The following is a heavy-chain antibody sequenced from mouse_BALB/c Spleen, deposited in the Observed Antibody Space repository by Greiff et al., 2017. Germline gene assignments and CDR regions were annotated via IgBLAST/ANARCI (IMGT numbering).Heavy chain of an antibody. D-gene: IGHD1-2*01. J-gene: IGHJ1*01. CDR2: IWAGGST. Sequence: VQLQQSGPGLVAPSQSLSITCTVSGFSLTSYGVHWVRQPPGKGLEWLGVIWAGGSTNYNSALMSRLSISKDNSKSQVFLKMNSLQTDDTAMYYCARAGLRLRYFDVWGAGTTVTVSS. CDR3: ARAGLRLRYFDV. V-gene: IGHV2-9*02. CDR1: GFSLTSYG.